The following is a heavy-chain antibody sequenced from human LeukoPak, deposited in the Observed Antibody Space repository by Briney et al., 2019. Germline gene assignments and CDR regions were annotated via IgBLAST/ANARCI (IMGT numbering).Heavy chain of an antibody. CDR2: ISYDGSNK. Sequence: GRSLPLSCAASGFPFSSYAMHWVRLAPGKGLEWVAVISYDGSNKYYADSVKGRFTISRDNSKNTLYLQMNSLRAEDTAVYYCARGDIVVVPAEGEAWYYYYGMDVWGQGTTVTVSS. V-gene: IGHV3-30-3*01. CDR3: ARGDIVVVPAEGEAWYYYYGMDV. D-gene: IGHD2-2*01. CDR1: GFPFSSYA. J-gene: IGHJ6*02.